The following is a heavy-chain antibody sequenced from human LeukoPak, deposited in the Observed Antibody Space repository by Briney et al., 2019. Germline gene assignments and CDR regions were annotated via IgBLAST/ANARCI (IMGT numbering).Heavy chain of an antibody. D-gene: IGHD3-22*01. CDR3: ARVKIVVVTTPGGGYTDA. CDR2: VDSRGTT. Sequence: SETLSLTCKVSGDVVSSATHYWGWIRQSPGKELEWIGSVDSRGTTYYNPPLKSRVTISVDTSKNQFSLQPSSLAAADTAVYHCARVKIVVVTTPGGGYTDAWGKGTTVTVSS. CDR1: GDVVSSATHY. V-gene: IGHV4-39*07. J-gene: IGHJ6*03.